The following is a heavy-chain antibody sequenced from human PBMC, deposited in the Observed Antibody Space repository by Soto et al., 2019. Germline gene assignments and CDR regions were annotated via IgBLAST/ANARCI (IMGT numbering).Heavy chain of an antibody. D-gene: IGHD3-3*01. CDR3: AKRRSYDFWSGYYTDAFDI. CDR1: GFTFSSYS. CDR2: ISGSGGST. Sequence: GGSLRLSCAASGFTFSSYSMNWVRQAPGKGLEWVSAISGSGGSTYYADSVKGRFTISRDNSKNTLYLQMNSLRAEDTAVYYCAKRRSYDFWSGYYTDAFDIWGQGTMVTVSS. J-gene: IGHJ3*02. V-gene: IGHV3-23*01.